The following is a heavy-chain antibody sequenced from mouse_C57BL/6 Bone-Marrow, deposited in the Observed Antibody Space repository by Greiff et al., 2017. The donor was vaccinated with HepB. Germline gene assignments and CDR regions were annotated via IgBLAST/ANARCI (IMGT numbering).Heavy chain of an antibody. CDR3: ARPNYDCGRGRCAMDY. Sequence: QVQLQQPGAELVKPGASVKLSCKASGYTFTSYWMQWVKQRPGQGLEWIGEIDPSDSYTNYNQKFKGKATLTVDTSSSTAYMQLSSLTSEDSAVYYCARPNYDCGRGRCAMDYWGQGTSVTVSS. J-gene: IGHJ4*01. D-gene: IGHD1-1*01. CDR2: IDPSDSYT. CDR1: GYTFTSYW. V-gene: IGHV1-50*01.